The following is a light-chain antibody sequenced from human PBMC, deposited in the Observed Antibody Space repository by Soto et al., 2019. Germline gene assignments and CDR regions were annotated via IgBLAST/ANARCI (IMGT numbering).Light chain of an antibody. CDR3: QQSYSSPYT. V-gene: IGKV1-39*01. CDR2: GAS. J-gene: IGKJ2*01. Sequence: DIQMTQSPSSLFASVGDRVTVTCRASQSINLYLNWYQKKPGKAPTRLIYGASSLQSGVPSRFSCGGSRTDFTLTSSALQPEDFDTYYCQQSYSSPYTVGQGTKLEIK. CDR1: QSINLY.